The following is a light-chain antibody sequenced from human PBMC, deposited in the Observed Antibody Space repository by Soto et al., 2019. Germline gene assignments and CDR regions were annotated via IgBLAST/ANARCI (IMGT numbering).Light chain of an antibody. Sequence: QAVVTQPPSVSGAPGQRVTISCTGSFSNLGSGYDVHWYQQLPGTAPTLLIYGNTNRPSGVPDRFSGSKSATSASLAITGLQAEDEADYYCQSFDTSLSGSRVFGTGTKLTVL. CDR2: GNT. J-gene: IGLJ1*01. CDR3: QSFDTSLSGSRV. V-gene: IGLV1-40*01. CDR1: FSNLGSGYD.